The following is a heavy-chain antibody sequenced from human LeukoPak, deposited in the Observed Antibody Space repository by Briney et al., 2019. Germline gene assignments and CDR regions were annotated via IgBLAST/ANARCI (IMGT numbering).Heavy chain of an antibody. Sequence: GGSLRLSCAASGFTFSSYAMSWVRQAPGKGLEWVSSISSSSSYIYYADSVKGRFTISRDNAKNSLYLQMNSLRAEDTAVYYCAKDREMATMTLDYWGQGTLVTVSS. D-gene: IGHD5-24*01. V-gene: IGHV3-21*01. J-gene: IGHJ4*02. CDR3: AKDREMATMTLDY. CDR2: ISSSSSYI. CDR1: GFTFSSYA.